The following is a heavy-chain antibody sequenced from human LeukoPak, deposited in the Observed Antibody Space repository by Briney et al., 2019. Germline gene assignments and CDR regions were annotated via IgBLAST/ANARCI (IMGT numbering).Heavy chain of an antibody. CDR1: GYTFTGYY. J-gene: IGHJ6*04. CDR3: ARNRFGGVIDYGMDV. Sequence: ASVNVSCKASGYTFTGYYMHWVRQAPGQGLEWMGWINPNSGGTNYAQKFQGWVTMTRDTSISTAYMELSRLRSDDTAVYYCARNRFGGVIDYGMDVWGKGTTVTVSS. D-gene: IGHD3-16*02. V-gene: IGHV1-2*04. CDR2: INPNSGGT.